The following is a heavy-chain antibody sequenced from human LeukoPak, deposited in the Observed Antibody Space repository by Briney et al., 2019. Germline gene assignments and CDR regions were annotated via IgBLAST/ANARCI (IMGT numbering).Heavy chain of an antibody. CDR2: ISATGGST. CDR3: AKGGYSSGWRNFLDY. Sequence: GGSLGLSCAASAFTFSTYGITWVRQAPGKGLEWVSTISATGGSTYYADSVKGRFTISRDNSKDTLYLQMNSLRAEDTAVYFCAKGGYSSGWRNFLDYWGQGTLVTVSS. J-gene: IGHJ4*02. CDR1: AFTFSTYG. D-gene: IGHD6-19*01. V-gene: IGHV3-23*01.